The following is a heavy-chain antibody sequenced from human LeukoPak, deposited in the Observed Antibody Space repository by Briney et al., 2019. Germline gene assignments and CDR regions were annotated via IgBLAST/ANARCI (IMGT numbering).Heavy chain of an antibody. CDR1: RYTFTSYG. V-gene: IGHV1-18*01. CDR2: ISAYNGNT. D-gene: IGHD6-13*01. Sequence: SVNVSCTASRYTFTSYGISWVRQAPGHGLEGMGWISAYNGNTNYAQKLQGRVTMTTDTSTSTAYMERRSERSDDSAVYYCARTGRVSFDYWGQGTLVTVSS. J-gene: IGHJ4*02. CDR3: ARTGRVSFDY.